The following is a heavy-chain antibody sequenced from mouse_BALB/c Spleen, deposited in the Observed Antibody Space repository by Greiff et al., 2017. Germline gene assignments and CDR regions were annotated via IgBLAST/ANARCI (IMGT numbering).Heavy chain of an antibody. CDR2: IWGGGST. CDR3: AREGDSLSLSLSLYGNGFDY. Sequence: QVQLKESGPGLVAPSQSLSITCTVSGFSLSRYSVHWVRQPPGKGLEWLGMIWGGGSTDYNSALKSRLSISKDNSKSQVFLKMNSLQTDDTAMYYCAREGDSLSLSLSLYGNGFDYWGQGTTLTVSS. D-gene: IGHD2-1*01. V-gene: IGHV2-6-4*01. CDR1: GFSLSRYS. J-gene: IGHJ2*01.